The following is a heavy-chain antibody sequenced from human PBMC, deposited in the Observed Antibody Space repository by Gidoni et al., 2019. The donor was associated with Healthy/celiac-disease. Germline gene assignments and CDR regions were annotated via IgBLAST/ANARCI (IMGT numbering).Heavy chain of an antibody. CDR1: GFPFRSYA. Sequence: QVQLVESGGGVVQPGRSLRLSCAAAGFPFRSYAMHWVRQAPGKGLEWVAVISYDGSNKYYADSVKGRFTIARDNSKNTLYLQMNSLRAEDTAVYYCARDGGKAVAGLYYFDYWGQGTLVTVSS. CDR3: ARDGGKAVAGLYYFDY. J-gene: IGHJ4*02. D-gene: IGHD6-19*01. CDR2: ISYDGSNK. V-gene: IGHV3-30-3*01.